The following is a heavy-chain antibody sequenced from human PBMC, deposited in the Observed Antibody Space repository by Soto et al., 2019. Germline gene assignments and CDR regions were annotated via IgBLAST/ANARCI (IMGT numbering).Heavy chain of an antibody. CDR1: GFTFSSYG. J-gene: IGHJ4*02. Sequence: PGGSLRLSCAASGFTFSSYGMHWVRQAPGKGLEWVAVIWYDGSNKYYADSVKGRFTISRDNSKNTLYLQMNSLRAEDTAVYYCARDQGHNGDYRTFDYWGRGPLVTASS. D-gene: IGHD4-17*01. CDR2: IWYDGSNK. V-gene: IGHV3-33*01. CDR3: ARDQGHNGDYRTFDY.